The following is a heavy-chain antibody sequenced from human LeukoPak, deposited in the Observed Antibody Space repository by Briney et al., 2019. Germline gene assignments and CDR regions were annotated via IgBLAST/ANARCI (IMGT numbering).Heavy chain of an antibody. V-gene: IGHV3-30*02. J-gene: IGHJ4*02. Sequence: PGGSLRLSCAASGFTFSSYGMHWVRQAPGKGLEWVAFIRYDGSNKYYADSVKGRFTISRDNSKNTLYLQMNSLRAEDTAVYYCARWGPVELTQISPGIAAAGEDYWGQGTLVTVSS. CDR1: GFTFSSYG. CDR3: ARWGPVELTQISPGIAAAGEDY. D-gene: IGHD6-13*01. CDR2: IRYDGSNK.